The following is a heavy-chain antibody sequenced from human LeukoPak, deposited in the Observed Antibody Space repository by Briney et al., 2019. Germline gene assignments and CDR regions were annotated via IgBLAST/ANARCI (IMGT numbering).Heavy chain of an antibody. CDR3: ARGVYIAAGQYGY. CDR2: INQSGST. D-gene: IGHD6-13*01. Sequence: PSETLSLTCAVYGGSFSGFYWSWIRQPPGKGLEWISEINQSGSTNYNPSLKSRVTISVDTSKNQFSLKLSFVTAADTALYYCARGVYIAAGQYGYWGQGTLVTVSS. CDR1: GGSFSGFY. J-gene: IGHJ4*02. V-gene: IGHV4-34*01.